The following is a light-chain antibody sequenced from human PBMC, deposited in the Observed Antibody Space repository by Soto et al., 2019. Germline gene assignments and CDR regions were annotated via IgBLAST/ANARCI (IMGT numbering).Light chain of an antibody. J-gene: IGKJ1*01. Sequence: DIVMTQSPDSLAVSLGERATINCKSSQSVLYSSNNKNYLAWYQQEPGQPPKLLISWASTRESGVPDRFSGSGSGTEFTLTISSLQPDDFATYYCLGWTFGQGTKVEIK. V-gene: IGKV4-1*01. CDR2: WAS. CDR3: LGWT. CDR1: QSVLYSSNNKNY.